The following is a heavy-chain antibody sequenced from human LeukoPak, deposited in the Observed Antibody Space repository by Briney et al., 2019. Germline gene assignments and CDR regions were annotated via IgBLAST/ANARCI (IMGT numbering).Heavy chain of an antibody. CDR3: AMGWGCSSTSCYTLDY. CDR2: IYYSGST. D-gene: IGHD2-2*02. J-gene: IGHJ4*02. Sequence: SETLSLTCTVSGYSISSGYYWGWIRQPPGKGLEWIGSIYYSGSTYYNPSLKSRVTISVDTSKNQFSLKLSSVTAADTAVYYCAMGWGCSSTSCYTLDYWGQGTLVTVSS. CDR1: GYSISSGYY. V-gene: IGHV4-38-2*02.